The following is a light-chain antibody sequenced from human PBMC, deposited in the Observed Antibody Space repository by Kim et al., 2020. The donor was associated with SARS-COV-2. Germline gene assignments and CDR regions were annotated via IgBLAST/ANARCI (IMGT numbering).Light chain of an antibody. V-gene: IGKV3-20*01. CDR3: QQYDSSHWT. CDR1: HSVSANY. Sequence: ESVLTQSPGTLSLSPGERATLSCRASHSVSANYLAWYQQRPGQPPRLLIYAASSRASGIPDRFSGSGSGTDLTLTISRLGPEDSALYYCQQYDSSHWTFGQGTKVDIK. J-gene: IGKJ1*01. CDR2: AAS.